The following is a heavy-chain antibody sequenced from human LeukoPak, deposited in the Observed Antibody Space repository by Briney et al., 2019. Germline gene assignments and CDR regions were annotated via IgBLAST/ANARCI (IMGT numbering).Heavy chain of an antibody. CDR1: GYTLTELS. J-gene: IGHJ4*02. CDR2: FDPEDGET. D-gene: IGHD6-13*01. CDR3: ATRRAYSSSHMYYFDY. V-gene: IGHV1-24*01. Sequence: VKVSCXVSGYTLTELSMHWVRQAPGKGLEWMGGFDPEDGETIYAQKFQGRVTMTEDTSTDTAYMELSSLRSEDTAVYYCATRRAYSSSHMYYFDYWGQGTLVTVSS.